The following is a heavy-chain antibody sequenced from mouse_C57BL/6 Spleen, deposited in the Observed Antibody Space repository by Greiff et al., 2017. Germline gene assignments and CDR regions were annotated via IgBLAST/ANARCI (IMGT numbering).Heavy chain of an antibody. D-gene: IGHD2-5*01. CDR1: GYTFTSYW. CDR2: IYPGSGST. Sequence: VQLQQPGAELVKPGASVKMSCKASGYTFTSYWITWVKQRPGQGLEWIGDIYPGSGSTNYNEKFKSKATLTVDTSSSPAYMQLSSLTSEDSAVYYCAKYSNYEAMDYWGQGTSVTVSS. V-gene: IGHV1-55*01. CDR3: AKYSNYEAMDY. J-gene: IGHJ4*01.